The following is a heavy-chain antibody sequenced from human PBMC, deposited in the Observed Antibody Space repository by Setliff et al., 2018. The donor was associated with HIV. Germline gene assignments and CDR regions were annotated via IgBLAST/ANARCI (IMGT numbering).Heavy chain of an antibody. CDR2: ISSSSSNI. D-gene: IGHD3-22*01. V-gene: IGHV3-21*01. Sequence: GGSLRLSCAASGFIFSSSGMNWVRQAPGKGLEWVSSISSSSSNIYYADSVKGRFTISRDNAKNSLYLQMNSLRAEDTAVYYCARGRIVVVMDSYYYMDVWGTGTTVTVSS. CDR3: ARGRIVVVMDSYYYMDV. J-gene: IGHJ6*03. CDR1: GFIFSSSG.